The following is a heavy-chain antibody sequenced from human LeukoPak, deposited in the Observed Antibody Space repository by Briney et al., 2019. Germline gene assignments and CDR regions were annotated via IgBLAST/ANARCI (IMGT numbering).Heavy chain of an antibody. D-gene: IGHD6-19*01. CDR3: ARDNVSSGWCDY. J-gene: IGHJ4*02. Sequence: FQGRVTITRDTSASTAYMELSSLRSEDTAVYYCARDNVSSGWCDYWGQGTLVTVSS. V-gene: IGHV1-3*01.